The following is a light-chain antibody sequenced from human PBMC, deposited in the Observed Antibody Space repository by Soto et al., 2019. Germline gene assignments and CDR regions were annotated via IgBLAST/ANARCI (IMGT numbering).Light chain of an antibody. CDR3: QQYNNWPPWT. CDR1: QSVSGN. CDR2: GAS. J-gene: IGKJ1*01. V-gene: IGKV3-15*01. Sequence: EIVMTQSPATLSVSPGERATLSCRASQSVSGNLAWYQQKPGQAPRLLIYGASTRATGIPARVSGSGSGTECTLTISSLQCEDFAVYYCQQYNNWPPWTFGQGTKVEIK.